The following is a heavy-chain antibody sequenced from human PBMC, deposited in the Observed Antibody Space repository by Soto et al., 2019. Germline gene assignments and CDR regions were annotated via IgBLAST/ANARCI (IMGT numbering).Heavy chain of an antibody. Sequence: ASVKVCCKASGYTFTGDYMHWVRQAPGQGLEWMGWINPNSGCTNYAQKFQGRVRLSRVRSLSTAYMDMSGLRSDDTALYFWAESLIRGWFGPWGQGTLVTVAS. D-gene: IGHD3-10*01. J-gene: IGHJ5*02. CDR2: INPNSGCT. V-gene: IGHV1-2*02. CDR3: AESLIRGWFGP. CDR1: GYTFTGDY.